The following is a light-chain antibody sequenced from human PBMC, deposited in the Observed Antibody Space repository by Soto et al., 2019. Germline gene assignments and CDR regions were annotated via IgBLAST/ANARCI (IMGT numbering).Light chain of an antibody. Sequence: EIVLTQSPGTLSLSPGERAXLSCRASQSVSSSYLAWYQQKPGQAPRLLIYGASSRATGIPDRFSGSGSGTDFYLSISRLEPEYFAVYYCQQYGSSLLTFGPGTKVDIK. J-gene: IGKJ3*01. CDR1: QSVSSSY. V-gene: IGKV3-20*01. CDR3: QQYGSSLLT. CDR2: GAS.